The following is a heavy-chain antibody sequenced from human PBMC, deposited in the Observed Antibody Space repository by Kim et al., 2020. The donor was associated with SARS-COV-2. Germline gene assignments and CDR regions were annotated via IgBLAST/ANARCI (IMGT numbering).Heavy chain of an antibody. Sequence: SETLSLTCTVSGGSISSYYWSWIRQPPGKGLEWIGYIYYSGSTNYNPSLKSRVTISVDTSKNQFSLKLSSVTAADTAVYYCARVLSGYVMGFWDIWGQGTMVTVSS. V-gene: IGHV4-59*13. D-gene: IGHD5-12*01. CDR3: ARVLSGYVMGFWDI. CDR2: IYYSGST. CDR1: GGSISSYY. J-gene: IGHJ3*02.